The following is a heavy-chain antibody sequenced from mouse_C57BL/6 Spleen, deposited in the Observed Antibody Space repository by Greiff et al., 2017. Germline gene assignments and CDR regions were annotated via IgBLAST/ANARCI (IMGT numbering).Heavy chain of an antibody. CDR2: IYPGDGDT. CDR1: GYAFSSSW. V-gene: IGHV1-82*01. CDR3: ASPTVVEPDWYFDV. J-gene: IGHJ1*03. Sequence: QVQLQQSGPELVKPGASVKISCKASGYAFSSSWMNWVKQRPGKGLEWIGRIYPGDGDTNYNGKFKGKATLTAVKSSSTAYMQLSSLTSEDSAVYFCASPTVVEPDWYFDVWGTGTTVTVSS. D-gene: IGHD1-1*01.